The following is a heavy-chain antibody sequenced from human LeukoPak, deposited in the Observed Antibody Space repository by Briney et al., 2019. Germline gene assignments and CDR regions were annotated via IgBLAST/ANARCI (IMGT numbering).Heavy chain of an antibody. J-gene: IGHJ4*02. CDR3: ARDPSGSGWSLNN. D-gene: IGHD6-19*01. CDR2: IWYDGSND. V-gene: IGHV3-33*01. CDR1: GFNFGSDA. Sequence: QPGRSLRLSCTASGFNFGSDAMHWVRQAPGKGLEWVAFIWYDGSNDHYADSVKGRFTISRDSSKNTVCLQMNSLRVEDTAVYYCARDPSGSGWSLNNWGQGTLVTVSS.